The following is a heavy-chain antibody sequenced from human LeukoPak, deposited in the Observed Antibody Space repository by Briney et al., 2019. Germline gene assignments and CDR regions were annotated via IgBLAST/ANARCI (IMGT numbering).Heavy chain of an antibody. CDR3: ARVSRWAEAIDY. CDR2: IHYNGGT. V-gene: IGHV4-59*11. D-gene: IGHD1-26*01. CDR1: GGSLSNHY. Sequence: PSETLSLTCTVSGGSLSNHYWSWIRQPPGKGLEWIGYIHYNGGTNYNPSVKSRVTMSVDTSKNQFSLRLTSVTAADTAVYYCARVSRWAEAIDYWGQGTLVTVSS. J-gene: IGHJ4*02.